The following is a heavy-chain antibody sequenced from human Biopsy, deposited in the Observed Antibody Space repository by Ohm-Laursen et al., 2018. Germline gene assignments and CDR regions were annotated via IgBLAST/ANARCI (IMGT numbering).Heavy chain of an antibody. V-gene: IGHV3-48*03. CDR3: ARDPGWGALDY. J-gene: IGHJ4*02. CDR2: ISSSGSTI. Sequence: SLRLSCAASGFTFSSYEMNWVRQAPGKGLEWVSYISSSGSTIHYADSVKGRFTISRDNAKNSLYLQMNSLRAEDTAVYYCARDPGWGALDYWGRGTLVTVSS. D-gene: IGHD3-10*01. CDR1: GFTFSSYE.